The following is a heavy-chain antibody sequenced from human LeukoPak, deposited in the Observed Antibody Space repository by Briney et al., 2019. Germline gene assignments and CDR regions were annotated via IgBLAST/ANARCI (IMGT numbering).Heavy chain of an antibody. D-gene: IGHD3-22*01. CDR2: INHSGSA. CDR1: GGSFSGYY. J-gene: IGHJ5*02. CDR3: AREWLRFDP. Sequence: PSETLSLTCAVYGGSFSGYYWSWIRQPPGKGLEWIGEINHSGSANYNPSLKSRVTISVDTSKNQFSLKLSSVTAADTAVYYCAREWLRFDPWGQGTLVTVSS. V-gene: IGHV4-34*01.